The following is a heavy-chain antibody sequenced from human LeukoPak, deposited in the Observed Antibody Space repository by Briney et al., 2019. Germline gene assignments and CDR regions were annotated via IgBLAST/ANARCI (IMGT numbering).Heavy chain of an antibody. D-gene: IGHD3-10*01. Sequence: SETLSLTCAVYGGSFSGDFWSWIRQSPGKGLEWIGEISHGGSTTYNPSLQSRVTMSVDTSTNQISLKMTSVTAADTAVYYCAKSNGYGLVDIWGQGTMVTVSS. CDR1: GGSFSGDF. V-gene: IGHV4-34*10. J-gene: IGHJ3*02. CDR3: AKSNGYGLVDI. CDR2: ISHGGST.